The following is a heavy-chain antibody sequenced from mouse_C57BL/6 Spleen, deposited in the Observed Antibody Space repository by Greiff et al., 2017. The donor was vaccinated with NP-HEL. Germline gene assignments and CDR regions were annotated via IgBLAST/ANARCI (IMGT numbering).Heavy chain of an antibody. Sequence: EVQLQQSGPELVKPGASVKISCKASGYSFTGYYMHWVKQSHGNILDWIGYIYPYNGVSSYNQKFKGKATLTVDKSSSTAYMERRRMPSEDSAVYYCARRGCNYAFDYWGQGTTLTVSS. CDR1: GYSFTGYY. J-gene: IGHJ2*01. CDR2: IYPYNGVS. CDR3: ARRGCNYAFDY. V-gene: IGHV1-31*01. D-gene: IGHD2-1*01.